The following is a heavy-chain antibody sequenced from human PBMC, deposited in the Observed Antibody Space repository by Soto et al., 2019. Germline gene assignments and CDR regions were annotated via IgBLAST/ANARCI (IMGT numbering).Heavy chain of an antibody. V-gene: IGHV3-74*01. J-gene: IGHJ5*02. CDR3: VRGGGGGLFDP. CDR2: ISSGGTYT. Sequence: GSLRLSCAASGFTLSTYWMHWVRQVPGKGLVWVSRISSGGTYTNYADSVKGRFTISRDSAKRSLYLQMMSLTAEDTAIYYCVRGGGGGLFDPWGQGTMVTVSS. CDR1: GFTLSTYW. D-gene: IGHD2-15*01.